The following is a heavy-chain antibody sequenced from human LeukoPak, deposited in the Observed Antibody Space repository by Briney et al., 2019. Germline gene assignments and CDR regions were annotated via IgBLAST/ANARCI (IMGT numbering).Heavy chain of an antibody. Sequence: ASVKVSCTASGYTFVNYGITWVRQAPGQGLEWMGWVSGYNGNANYAQKFQGRVTMTTDTSTTTVYMELSSLRFDDTAIYYCARRGYCSNSACAFDLWGQGALVTVSS. CDR2: VSGYNGNA. CDR3: ARRGYCSNSACAFDL. D-gene: IGHD2-2*01. V-gene: IGHV1-18*01. J-gene: IGHJ4*02. CDR1: GYTFVNYG.